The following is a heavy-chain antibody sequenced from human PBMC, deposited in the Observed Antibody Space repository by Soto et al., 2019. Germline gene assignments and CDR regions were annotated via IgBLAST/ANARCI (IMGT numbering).Heavy chain of an antibody. CDR3: AADPTEYDFWSGYPHYYYYGMDV. D-gene: IGHD3-3*01. CDR1: GFTFTSSA. CDR2: IVVGSGNT. Sequence: SVKVSCKASGFTFTSSAVQWVRQARGQRLEWIGWIVVGSGNTNYAQKFQERVTITRDMSTSTAYMELSSLRSEDTAVYHCAADPTEYDFWSGYPHYYYYGMDVWGQGTTVTVSS. V-gene: IGHV1-58*01. J-gene: IGHJ6*02.